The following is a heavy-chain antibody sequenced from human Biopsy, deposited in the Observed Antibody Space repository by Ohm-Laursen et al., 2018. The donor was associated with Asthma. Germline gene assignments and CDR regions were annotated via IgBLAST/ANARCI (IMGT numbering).Heavy chain of an antibody. CDR2: INSVFGTT. J-gene: IGHJ4*02. D-gene: IGHD2-2*01. V-gene: IGHV1-69*01. CDR3: ARKAGSCISRTCYSLDF. Sequence: SGKVSYQSLGGTFNTYVIGWVRQAPGQGLEWMGGINSVFGTTTYPQKFQDRVTITADDSTSTVYMELSSLRSEDTAVYYCARKAGSCISRTCYSLDFWGQGTLVTVSS. CDR1: GGTFNTYV.